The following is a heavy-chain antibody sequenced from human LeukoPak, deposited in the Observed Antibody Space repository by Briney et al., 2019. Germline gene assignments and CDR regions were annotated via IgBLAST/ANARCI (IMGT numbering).Heavy chain of an antibody. CDR2: INHSGST. CDR3: ARISGYNFYYYYGMDV. D-gene: IGHD5-12*01. J-gene: IGHJ6*02. CDR1: GGSFSGYY. Sequence: PSETLSLTCAVYGGSFSGYYWSWIRQPPGKGLEWIGEINHSGSTNYNPSLKSRVTISVDTSKNQFSLKLSSVTPADTAVYYCARISGYNFYYYYGMDVWGQGTTVTVSS. V-gene: IGHV4-34*01.